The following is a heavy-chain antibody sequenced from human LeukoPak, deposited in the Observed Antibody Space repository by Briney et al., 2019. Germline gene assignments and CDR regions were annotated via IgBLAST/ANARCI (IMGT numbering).Heavy chain of an antibody. V-gene: IGHV4-61*02. Sequence: PSETLSLTCTVSGGSISSGSYYWSWIRQPAGKGLEWIGRIYTSGSTNYNPSLKSRVTISVDTSKNQFSLKLSSVTAADTAVYYCAVHGYCRGGSCYSLGIDPWGQGTLVTVSS. CDR3: AVHGYCRGGSCYSLGIDP. CDR2: IYTSGST. J-gene: IGHJ5*02. CDR1: GGSISSGSYY. D-gene: IGHD2-15*01.